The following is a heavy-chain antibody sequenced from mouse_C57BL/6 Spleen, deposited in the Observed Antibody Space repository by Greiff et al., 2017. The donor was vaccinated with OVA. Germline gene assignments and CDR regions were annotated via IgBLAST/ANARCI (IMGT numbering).Heavy chain of an antibody. Sequence: VQLQQSGAELVRPGTSVKLSCKASGYTFTSYWMHWVKQRPGQGLEWIGVIDPSDSYTNYNQKFKGKATLTVDTSSSTAYMQLSSLTSEDSAVYYCASPDWDGGYFDVWGTGTTVTVSS. J-gene: IGHJ1*03. D-gene: IGHD4-1*01. CDR1: GYTFTSYW. CDR3: ASPDWDGGYFDV. V-gene: IGHV1-59*01. CDR2: IDPSDSYT.